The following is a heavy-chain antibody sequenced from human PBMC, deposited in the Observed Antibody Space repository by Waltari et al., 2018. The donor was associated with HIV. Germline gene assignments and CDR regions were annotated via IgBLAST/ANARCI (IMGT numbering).Heavy chain of an antibody. Sequence: EVQVLASGGALYPPGGSLGPTFAASGIYFRIHAMTLDRQAPGKGLEGVSTISVRGGSTYYADSVKGRFTVSRDNSKNPRYLQMNSLRAEDTAVYFCVKEHQYSHSWYSYYGMDVWGQGTTVTVSS. CDR3: VKEHQYSHSWYSYYGMDV. CDR1: GIYFRIHA. CDR2: ISVRGGST. J-gene: IGHJ6*02. V-gene: IGHV3-23*01. D-gene: IGHD6-13*01.